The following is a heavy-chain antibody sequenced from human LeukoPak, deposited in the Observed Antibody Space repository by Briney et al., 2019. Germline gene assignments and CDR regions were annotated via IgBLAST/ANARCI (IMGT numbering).Heavy chain of an antibody. Sequence: SQTLSLTCTVSGGSISSGGYYWSWIRQPPGKGLEWIGYIYHSGSTYYNPSLKSRVTISVDRSKNQFSQKLSSVTAADTAVYYCARDDSSGWDAFDIWGQGTMVTVSS. CDR3: ARDDSSGWDAFDI. V-gene: IGHV4-30-2*01. CDR2: IYHSGST. CDR1: GGSISSGGYY. J-gene: IGHJ3*02. D-gene: IGHD6-19*01.